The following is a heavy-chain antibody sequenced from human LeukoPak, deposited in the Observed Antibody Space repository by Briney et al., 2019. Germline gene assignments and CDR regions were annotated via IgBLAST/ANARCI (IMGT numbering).Heavy chain of an antibody. CDR2: IIPIFGTA. D-gene: IGHD3-3*01. Sequence: ASVKVSCKASGGTFSSYAISWVRQAPGQGLEWMGGIIPIFGTANYAQKFQGRVTITTDESTSTAYMELSSLRSEDTAVYYCARGPVPLRFLDRKAFDIWGQGTMVTVSS. V-gene: IGHV1-69*05. CDR1: GGTFSSYA. CDR3: ARGPVPLRFLDRKAFDI. J-gene: IGHJ3*02.